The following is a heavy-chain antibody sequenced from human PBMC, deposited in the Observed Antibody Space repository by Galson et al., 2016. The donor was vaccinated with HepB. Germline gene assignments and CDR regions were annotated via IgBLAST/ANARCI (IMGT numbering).Heavy chain of an antibody. CDR1: RFVFSAYW. CDR2: INQDGNER. D-gene: IGHD6-25*01. V-gene: IGHV3-7*01. CDR3: VSGYTSGI. Sequence: SLRLSCAASRFVFSAYWLSWVRQSPGKGLEWVASINQDGNERYYVDSAKGRFIISRDNARTSLSLQMHSLRVDDTSIHYCVSGYTSGIWGPGTMVIVSS. J-gene: IGHJ3*02.